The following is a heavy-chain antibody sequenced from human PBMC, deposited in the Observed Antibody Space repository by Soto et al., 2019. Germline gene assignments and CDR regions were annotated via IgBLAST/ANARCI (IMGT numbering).Heavy chain of an antibody. J-gene: IGHJ6*02. CDR1: GGSISSGGYS. D-gene: IGHD7-27*01. CDR2: TYHSGST. CDR3: ARSLTGEDYGMDV. Sequence: QLQLQESGSGLVKPSQTLSLTCAVSGGSISSGGYSWSWIRQPPGKGLEWIAYTYHSGSTYYNPSLNSRVTISVDRSKNQFSLKLSPVTAADTAVYYCARSLTGEDYGMDVWGQGTTVTVSS. V-gene: IGHV4-30-2*01.